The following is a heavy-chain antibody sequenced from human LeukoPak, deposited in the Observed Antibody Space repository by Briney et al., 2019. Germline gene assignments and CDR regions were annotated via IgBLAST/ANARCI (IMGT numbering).Heavy chain of an antibody. CDR3: SKDGRAEPRQNNAFDV. CDR1: GDSVSSNSAA. Sequence: SPTLSLTCAISGDSVSSNSAAWNWIRQSPSRGLEWLGRTYYKSKWYNDYAVSVKSRITVNPDTSKNQFSLQLNSVTPEDTAMYYCSKDGRAEPRQNNAFDVWGQGTMVTVSS. J-gene: IGHJ3*01. CDR2: TYYKSKWYN. D-gene: IGHD2/OR15-2a*01. V-gene: IGHV6-1*01.